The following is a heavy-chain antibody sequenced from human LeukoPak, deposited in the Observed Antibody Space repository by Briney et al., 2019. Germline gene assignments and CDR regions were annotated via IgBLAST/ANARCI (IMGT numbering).Heavy chain of an antibody. CDR2: IIPIFGTA. V-gene: IGHV1-69*06. CDR1: GGTFSSYA. J-gene: IGHJ3*02. D-gene: IGHD2-2*01. CDR3: ARGYCSSTSCYAFDI. Sequence: SVKVSCKASGGTFSSYAISWARQAPGQGLEWMGGIIPIFGTANYAQKFQGRVTITADKSTSTAYMELSSLRSEDTAEYYCARGYCSSTSCYAFDIWGQGTMVTVSS.